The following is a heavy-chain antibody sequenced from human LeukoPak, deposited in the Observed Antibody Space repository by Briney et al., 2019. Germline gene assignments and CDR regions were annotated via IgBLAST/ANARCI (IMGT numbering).Heavy chain of an antibody. CDR2: IYYSGST. CDR1: GGSISSYY. J-gene: IGHJ4*02. D-gene: IGHD3-16*01. CDR3: ARCWGPFDY. Sequence: SETLSLTCTVSGGSISSYYWSWIRQPPGKGLEWIGYIYYSGSTNYNPSLKSRVTISVDTSKNQFSLKLSSVTAADTAVYYCARCWGPFDYWGQGTLVTVAS. V-gene: IGHV4-59*01.